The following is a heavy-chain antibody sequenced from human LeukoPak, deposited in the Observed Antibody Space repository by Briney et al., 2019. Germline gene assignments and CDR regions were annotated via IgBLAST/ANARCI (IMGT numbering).Heavy chain of an antibody. Sequence: SETLSLTCAVYGGSFSGYYWSWIRQPPGKGLEWIGEINHSGSTNYNPSLKSRVTISVDTSKNQFSLKLSSVTAADTAVYYCARAITMVRGVTSPHWFDPWGQGTLVTVSS. J-gene: IGHJ5*02. CDR1: GGSFSGYY. CDR3: ARAITMVRGVTSPHWFDP. V-gene: IGHV4-34*01. D-gene: IGHD3-10*01. CDR2: INHSGST.